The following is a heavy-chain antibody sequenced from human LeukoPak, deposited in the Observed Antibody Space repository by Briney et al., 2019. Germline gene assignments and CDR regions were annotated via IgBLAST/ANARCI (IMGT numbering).Heavy chain of an antibody. CDR2: IYPGESDT. D-gene: IGHD6-13*01. CDR3: ARRGEAAEWFDP. CDR1: RYSLTNYW. Sequence: GESLQLSCKGSRYSLTNYWIAWVRQMTGKGLEWMGIIYPGESDTRYSASFQGQVTISADKSINTAYLQWRSLKASDTAIYYCARRGEAAEWFDPWGQGTLVTVSS. V-gene: IGHV5-51*01. J-gene: IGHJ5*02.